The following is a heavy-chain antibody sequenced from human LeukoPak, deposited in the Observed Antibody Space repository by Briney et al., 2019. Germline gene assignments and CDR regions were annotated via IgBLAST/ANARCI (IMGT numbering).Heavy chain of an antibody. V-gene: IGHV1-18*01. CDR2: ISAYNGNT. D-gene: IGHD3-16*02. Sequence: ASVKVSCKASGYTFTSYGISWVRQAPGQGLEWMGWISAYNGNTNYAQKLQGRVTMTTDTSTSTAYMELRSLRSDDTAVYYCARDTYYDYVWGSYRPTGWFDPWGQGTLVTVSS. J-gene: IGHJ5*02. CDR3: ARDTYYDYVWGSYRPTGWFDP. CDR1: GYTFTSYG.